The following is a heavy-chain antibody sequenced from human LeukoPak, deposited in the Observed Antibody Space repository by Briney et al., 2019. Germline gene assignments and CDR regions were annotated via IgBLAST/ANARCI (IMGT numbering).Heavy chain of an antibody. J-gene: IGHJ4*02. D-gene: IGHD3-10*01. CDR2: INPKSGDT. CDR3: ARVYGSGSYSGGYYFDY. CDR1: GFTFTDYY. V-gene: IGHV1-2*02. Sequence: ASVKVSCKPSGFTFTDYYIHWVRQAPGQGLEWMGWINPKSGDTNSAQKFQGRVTMTRDTSISTAYMELSRLRSDDTAVYYCARVYGSGSYSGGYYFDYWGQGTLVTVSS.